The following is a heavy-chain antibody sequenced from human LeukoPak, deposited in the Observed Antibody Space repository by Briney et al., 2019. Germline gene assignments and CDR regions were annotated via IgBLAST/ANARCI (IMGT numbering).Heavy chain of an antibody. CDR3: ARDSSSGSYCFDY. CDR2: IWYDGSNK. Sequence: GGSLRLSCAASGFIFSNYVMNWVRQAPGKGLEWVALIWYDGSNKYYADTVMGRFTVSRDNSKNTLYLQMNSLRAEDTAVYYCARDSSSGSYCFDYWGQGTLVTVSS. D-gene: IGHD3-10*01. CDR1: GFIFSNYV. V-gene: IGHV3-33*01. J-gene: IGHJ4*02.